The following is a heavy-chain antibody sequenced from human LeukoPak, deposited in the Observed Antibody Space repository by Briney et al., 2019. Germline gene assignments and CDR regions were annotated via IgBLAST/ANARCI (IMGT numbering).Heavy chain of an antibody. CDR3: ARGFYDSSGYYHSYFDY. D-gene: IGHD3-22*01. Sequence: SQTLSLTCTVSGGSISSGGYYWSWIRQPPGKGLEWIGYIYHSGSTYYNPSLKSRVTISVYRSKNQFSLKLSSVTAADTAVYYCARGFYDSSGYYHSYFDYWGQGTLVTVSS. J-gene: IGHJ4*02. CDR1: GGSISSGGYY. CDR2: IYHSGST. V-gene: IGHV4-30-2*01.